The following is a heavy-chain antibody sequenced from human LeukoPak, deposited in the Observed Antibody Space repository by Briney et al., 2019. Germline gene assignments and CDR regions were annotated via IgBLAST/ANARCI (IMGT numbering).Heavy chain of an antibody. V-gene: IGHV5-51*01. Sequence: GESLRISCKGSGYSFTNYWIAWVRQMPGKGLEWMGIFYPGDSDARYSPSFEGQVTISADKSINTAYLQWSSLKASDTAMYYCARRSGGYDFWSGYYGYFDYWGQGSLVTVSS. D-gene: IGHD3-3*01. CDR1: GYSFTNYW. CDR3: ARRSGGYDFWSGYYGYFDY. J-gene: IGHJ4*02. CDR2: FYPGDSDA.